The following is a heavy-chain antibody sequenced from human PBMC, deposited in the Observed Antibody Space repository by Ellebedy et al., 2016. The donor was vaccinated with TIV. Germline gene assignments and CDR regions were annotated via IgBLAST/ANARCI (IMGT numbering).Heavy chain of an antibody. D-gene: IGHD3-3*01. CDR3: ARGGASRGFGVVIMGEKENWFNP. V-gene: IGHV1-2*02. CDR2: INPNSGGT. J-gene: IGHJ5*02. CDR1: GYTFTSYD. Sequence: ASVKVSCXASGYTFTSYDINWVRQATGQGLEWMGWINPNSGGTNYAQKFQGRVTMTRDTSISTAYMELSRLRSDDTAVYYCARGGASRGFGVVIMGEKENWFNPWGQGTLVTVSS.